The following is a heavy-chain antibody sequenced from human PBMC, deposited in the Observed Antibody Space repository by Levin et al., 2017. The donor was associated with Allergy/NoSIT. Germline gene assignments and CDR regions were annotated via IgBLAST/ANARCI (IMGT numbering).Heavy chain of an antibody. D-gene: IGHD5-12*01. CDR3: ARINSGYDWGDALDI. Sequence: GESLKISCAASGFTFRRYWMTWVRQAPGKGLEWVANIKEDGSEKYYVDSVKGRFTISRDNAKNSLYLQMNSLRAEDTAVYYCARINSGYDWGDALDIWGQGTMVTVSS. CDR2: IKEDGSEK. V-gene: IGHV3-7*04. CDR1: GFTFRRYW. J-gene: IGHJ3*02.